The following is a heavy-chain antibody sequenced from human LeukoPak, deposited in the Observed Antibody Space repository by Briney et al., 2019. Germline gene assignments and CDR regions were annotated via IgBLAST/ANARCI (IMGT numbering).Heavy chain of an antibody. CDR1: GGSISSYY. CDR3: ARVGTYYDILTGLGDAFDI. J-gene: IGHJ3*02. CDR2: IYYSGST. D-gene: IGHD3-9*01. Sequence: SETLSLTCTVSGGSISSYYWSWIRQPPGKGLEWIGYIYYSGSTNYNPSLKSRVTISVDTSKNQFSLKLSSVTAADTAVYYCARVGTYYDILTGLGDAFDIWGQGTMVTVSS. V-gene: IGHV4-59*01.